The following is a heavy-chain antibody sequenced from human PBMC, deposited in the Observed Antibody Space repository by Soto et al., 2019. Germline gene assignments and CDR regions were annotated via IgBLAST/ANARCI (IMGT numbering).Heavy chain of an antibody. CDR1: GGSFSGYY. V-gene: IGHV4-34*01. J-gene: IGHJ5*02. CDR3: ARAPRITGTTGWFDP. CDR2: INHSGST. D-gene: IGHD1-7*01. Sequence: QVQLQQWGAGLLKPSETLSLTCAVYGGSFSGYYWSWIRQPPGKGLEWIGEINHSGSTNYNPSLKIRVTISVATSKNQFSLKLSSVTAADTAVYYCARAPRITGTTGWFDPWGQGTLVTVSS.